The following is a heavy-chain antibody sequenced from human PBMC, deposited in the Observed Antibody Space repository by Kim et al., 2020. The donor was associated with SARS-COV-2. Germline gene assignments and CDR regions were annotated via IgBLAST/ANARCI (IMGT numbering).Heavy chain of an antibody. V-gene: IGHV1-69*04. CDR1: GGTFSSYA. D-gene: IGHD2-21*02. CDR3: ARASLVVSRVVTAIYFDY. J-gene: IGHJ4*02. CDR2: IIPILGIA. Sequence: SVKVSCKASGGTFSSYAISWVRQAPGQGLEWMGRIIPILGIANYAQKFQGRVTITADKSTSTAYMELSSLRSEDTAVYYCARASLVVSRVVTAIYFDYWGQGTLVTVSS.